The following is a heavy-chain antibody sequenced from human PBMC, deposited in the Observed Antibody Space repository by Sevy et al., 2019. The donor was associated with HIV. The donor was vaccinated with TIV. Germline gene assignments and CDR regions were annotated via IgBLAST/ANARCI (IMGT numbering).Heavy chain of an antibody. V-gene: IGHV3-30-3*01. CDR3: AREGRNYYDSSGYYYGRGDDAFDI. Sequence: GGSLRLSCAASGFIFSTYAMHWVRQAPGKGLEWVAIISYDGSNKYYADSVKGRFTISRDNSKNTLYLQMNSLRAEETAVYYCAREGRNYYDSSGYYYGRGDDAFDIWGQGTMVTVSS. J-gene: IGHJ3*02. CDR1: GFIFSTYA. D-gene: IGHD3-22*01. CDR2: ISYDGSNK.